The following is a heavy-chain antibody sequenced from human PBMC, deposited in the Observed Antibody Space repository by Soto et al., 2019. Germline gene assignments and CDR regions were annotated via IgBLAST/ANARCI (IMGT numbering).Heavy chain of an antibody. CDR1: GFTFSNAW. Sequence: GGSLRLSCAASGFTFSNAWINWVRQTPGRGLEWVGRVKRKNDGGTTDFAAPVKGRFTISRDDSKSIAYLEMNSLKTGDTAVYYCTRDIGAMRLFALGSNYGIDVWAQGTTVTVSS. CDR2: VKRKNDGGTT. V-gene: IGHV3-15*07. D-gene: IGHD3-22*01. J-gene: IGHJ6*02. CDR3: TRDIGAMRLFALGSNYGIDV.